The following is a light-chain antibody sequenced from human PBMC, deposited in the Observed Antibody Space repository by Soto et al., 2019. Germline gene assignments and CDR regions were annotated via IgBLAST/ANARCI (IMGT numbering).Light chain of an antibody. CDR3: TSFTTTTTLDV. Sequence: QSVLTQPASVSGSPGQSVTISCTGTSXDVGRSNYVSWYQQHPNNAPKLIIFEVSHRPTGVSNRFSGSKSGHTASLTISGLQSEDEADYFCTSFTTTTTLDVFGTGTKVTVL. CDR2: EVS. V-gene: IGLV2-14*01. CDR1: SXDVGRSNY. J-gene: IGLJ1*01.